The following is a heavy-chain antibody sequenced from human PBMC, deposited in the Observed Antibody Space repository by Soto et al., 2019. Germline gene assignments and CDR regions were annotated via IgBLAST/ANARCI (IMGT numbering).Heavy chain of an antibody. CDR2: VIPMFLKS. D-gene: IGHD3-16*01. CDR1: GGTFDSYA. V-gene: IGHV1-69*06. Sequence: SVKVSCKASGGTFDSYAISWVRQAPGQGLEWMGGVIPMFLKSNYAQKFQGRVTITADKSTNTVYMEMNSLKSEDTAAYYCVRGGGEMANPPPYLYWGQGTQVTVSS. CDR3: VRGGGEMANPPPYLY. J-gene: IGHJ4*02.